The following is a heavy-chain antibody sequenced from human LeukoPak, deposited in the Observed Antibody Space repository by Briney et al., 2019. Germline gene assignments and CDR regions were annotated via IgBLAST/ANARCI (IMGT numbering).Heavy chain of an antibody. CDR1: GGSISSGDYY. CDR2: IYYSGST. J-gene: IGHJ1*01. Sequence: SETLSLTCTVSGGSISSGDYYWSWIRQPPGKGLEWIGYIYYSGSTYYNPSLKSRVTISVDTSKNQFSLKLGSVTAADTAVYYCAREAAAYYDSSGPDQHWGQGTLVTVSS. V-gene: IGHV4-30-4*01. D-gene: IGHD3-22*01. CDR3: AREAAAYYDSSGPDQH.